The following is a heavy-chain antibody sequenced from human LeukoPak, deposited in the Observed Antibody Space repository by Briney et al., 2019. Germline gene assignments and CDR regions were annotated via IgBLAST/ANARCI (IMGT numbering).Heavy chain of an antibody. J-gene: IGHJ3*02. CDR2: ISGSGGST. CDR1: GFTFSSYA. D-gene: IGHD3-22*01. CDR3: AKARGRYYDSGNRDFDI. Sequence: PGGSLRLSCAASGFTFSSYAMSWVRQAPGKGLEWVSAISGSGGSTYYADSVKGRCTISRDNSKNTLYLQMNSLRAEDTAVYYCAKARGRYYDSGNRDFDIWGQGTMVTVSS. V-gene: IGHV3-23*01.